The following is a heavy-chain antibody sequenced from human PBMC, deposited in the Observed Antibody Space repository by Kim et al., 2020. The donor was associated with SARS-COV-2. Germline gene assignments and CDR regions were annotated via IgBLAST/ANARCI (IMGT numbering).Heavy chain of an antibody. D-gene: IGHD5-18*01. CDR3: ARDLGLGHGYSTFYC. Sequence: GGSLRLSCAASGFNFRSYGIHWVRQAPGKGLEWVTVISYDGTNKYYADSVKGRFTISRDNSKNTVYLQMNSLRAEDTAVYYCARDLGLGHGYSTFYCWG. CDR1: GFNFRSYG. V-gene: IGHV3-33*05. J-gene: IGHJ4*01. CDR2: ISYDGTNK.